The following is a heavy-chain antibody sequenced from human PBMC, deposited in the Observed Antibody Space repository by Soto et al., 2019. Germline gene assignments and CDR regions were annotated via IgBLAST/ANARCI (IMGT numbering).Heavy chain of an antibody. CDR1: GFTFGDYA. Sequence: GGSLRLSCTASGFTFGDYAMSWFRQAPGKGLEWVGFIRSKAYGGTTEYAASVKGRFTISRDDSKSIAYLQMNSLKTEDTAVYYYTTILTGPYKDYWGQGTLVTVSS. J-gene: IGHJ4*02. V-gene: IGHV3-49*03. D-gene: IGHD3-9*01. CDR3: TTILTGPYKDY. CDR2: IRSKAYGGTT.